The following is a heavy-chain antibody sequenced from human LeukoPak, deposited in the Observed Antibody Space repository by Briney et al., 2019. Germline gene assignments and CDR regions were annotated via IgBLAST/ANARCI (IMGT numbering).Heavy chain of an antibody. V-gene: IGHV3-66*01. CDR3: AREYYYDSSGYDY. J-gene: IGHJ4*02. CDR1: GFTVSSNY. CDR2: IYSGGST. Sequence: GGSLRLSCAASGFTVSSNYMSWVRQAPGKGLEWVSVIYSGGSTYYADSVKGRFTISRDNSKNTLYLQMNSLRAEDTAVYYYAREYYYDSSGYDYWGQGTLVTVSS. D-gene: IGHD3-22*01.